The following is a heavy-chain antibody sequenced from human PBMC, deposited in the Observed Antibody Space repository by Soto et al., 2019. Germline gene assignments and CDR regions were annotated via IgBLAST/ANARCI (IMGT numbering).Heavy chain of an antibody. Sequence: GGSLRLSCAASGFIFENFGMSWVRQAPGKGLEWISSISGSGFKKYYADSVKGRFTISRDNSKSTVYLELNNLSAEDTAVHHCAKNQGVELVPLATVDWFDPWGQGSVVTVSS. J-gene: IGHJ5*02. CDR3: AKNQGVELVPLATVDWFDP. V-gene: IGHV3-23*01. D-gene: IGHD1-26*01. CDR1: GFIFENFG. CDR2: ISGSGFKK.